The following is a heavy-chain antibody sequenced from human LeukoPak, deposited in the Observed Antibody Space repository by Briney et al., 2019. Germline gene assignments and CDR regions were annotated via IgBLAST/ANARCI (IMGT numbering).Heavy chain of an antibody. J-gene: IGHJ6*03. V-gene: IGHV1-2*02. CDR3: ARAFYGYYYMDV. Sequence: ASVNVSCKASGYTFSDFYIHWVRQAPGQGLEWMAWINPNHGGTNFAQKFQGRVTVTRDTSISTAYMELSRLRSDDTAVYYCARAFYGYYYMDVWGKGTTVTVSS. CDR1: GYTFSDFY. CDR2: INPNHGGT. D-gene: IGHD2/OR15-2a*01.